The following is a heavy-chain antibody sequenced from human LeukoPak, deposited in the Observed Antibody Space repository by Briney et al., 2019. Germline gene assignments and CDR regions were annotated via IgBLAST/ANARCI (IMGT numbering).Heavy chain of an antibody. CDR3: ATYCSGGSCYSDY. V-gene: IGHV1-69*13. Sequence: SVKVSCKASGGTFSSYAISWVRQAPGQGLEWMGGIIPVFGTANYAQKFQGRVTITAGESTSTAYMELSSLRSEDTAVYYCATYCSGGSCYSDYWGQGTLVTVSS. CDR1: GGTFSSYA. J-gene: IGHJ4*02. CDR2: IIPVFGTA. D-gene: IGHD2-15*01.